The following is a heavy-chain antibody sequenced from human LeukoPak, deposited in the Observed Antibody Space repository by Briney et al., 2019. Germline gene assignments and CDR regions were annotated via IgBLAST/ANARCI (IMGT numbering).Heavy chain of an antibody. D-gene: IGHD6-6*01. CDR1: GFTFSDYY. Sequence: GGSLRLSCAASGFTFSDYYMSWIRQAPGKGLEWVSYISSSGSTIYYADSVKGRFTISRDNAKNSLYLQMNSLRAEDTAVYYCARAKESIAAHDAFDIWGQGTMVTVSS. J-gene: IGHJ3*02. V-gene: IGHV3-11*04. CDR2: ISSSGSTI. CDR3: ARAKESIAAHDAFDI.